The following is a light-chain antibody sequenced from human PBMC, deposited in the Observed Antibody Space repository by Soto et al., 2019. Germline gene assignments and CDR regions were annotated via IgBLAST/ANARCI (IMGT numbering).Light chain of an antibody. V-gene: IGKV1-39*01. CDR3: QQSFSTPT. CDR1: QSISTY. CDR2: SAS. Sequence: DIQMTQSPSSLSASVGDRVTFTCRASQSISTYLNWYEQKPGKAPELLIYSASNLQSGVPSRFSGSGSGTDFTLTISGLQSEDFATYYCQQSFSTPTFGQGTRLEIK. J-gene: IGKJ5*01.